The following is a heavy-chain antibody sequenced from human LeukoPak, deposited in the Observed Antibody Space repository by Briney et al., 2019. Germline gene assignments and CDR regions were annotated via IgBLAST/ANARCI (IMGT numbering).Heavy chain of an antibody. V-gene: IGHV4-61*02. CDR1: GGSISEGNHF. J-gene: IGHJ4*02. D-gene: IGHD6-13*01. CDR2: IFPGGSI. Sequence: SETLSLTCTVSGGSISEGNHFWTWIRQPAGKGLEWIGRIFPGGSIIYNPSLESRLTLSIDTSKNQFSLELTSVTAADTAMYFCGFSKGDFWGQGALVTVSS. CDR3: GFSKGDF.